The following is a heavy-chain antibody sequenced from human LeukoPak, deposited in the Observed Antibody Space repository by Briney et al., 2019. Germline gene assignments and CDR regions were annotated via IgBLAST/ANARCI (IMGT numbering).Heavy chain of an antibody. CDR3: ARGIVDGSGSLVDY. CDR1: GGSFSGYY. D-gene: IGHD3-10*01. J-gene: IGHJ4*02. V-gene: IGHV4-34*01. CDR2: INHSGST. Sequence: PSETLSLTCAVYGGSFSGYYWSWIRQPPGKGLEWIGEINHSGSTNYNPSLKSRVTISVDTSKNQFSLKLGSVTAADTAVYYCARGIVDGSGSLVDYWGQGTLVTVSS.